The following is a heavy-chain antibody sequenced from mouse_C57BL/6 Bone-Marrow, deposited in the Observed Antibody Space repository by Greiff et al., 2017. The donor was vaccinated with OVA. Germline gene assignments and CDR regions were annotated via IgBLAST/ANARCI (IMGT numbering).Heavy chain of an antibody. CDR2: IYPRSGNT. J-gene: IGHJ3*01. CDR1: GYTFTSYG. V-gene: IGHV1-81*01. CDR3: ARSHYGGFFAY. Sequence: VQLQQSGAELARPGASVKLSCKASGYTFTSYGISWVKQRPGQGLEWIGEIYPRSGNTYYNEKFKGKATLTADKSSSTAYMELRSLTSEDSAVYFCARSHYGGFFAYWGQGTLVTVSA. D-gene: IGHD1-1*02.